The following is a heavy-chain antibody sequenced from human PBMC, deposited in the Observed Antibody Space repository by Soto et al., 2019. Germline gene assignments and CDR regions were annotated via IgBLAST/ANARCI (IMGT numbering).Heavy chain of an antibody. V-gene: IGHV4-30-2*01. D-gene: IGHD3-10*01. CDR2: IYYTGST. CDR1: GGSMSRGGQS. CDR3: ARDPPGLSTRWDV. Sequence: SETLSLTCAVSGGSMSRGGQSWSWIRQPPGKGLEWLGFIYYTGSTYYNPSLKSRVTLSVDRSKNQFSLNLTSVTAADTAMYFCARDPPGLSTRWDVWGQGTTGTVSS. J-gene: IGHJ6*02.